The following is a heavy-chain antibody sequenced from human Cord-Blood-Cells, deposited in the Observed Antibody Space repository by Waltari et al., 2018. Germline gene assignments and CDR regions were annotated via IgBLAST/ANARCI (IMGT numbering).Heavy chain of an antibody. CDR2: ILPIVGAT. CDR1: GGTFSSYA. CDR3: AEGESRALDY. J-gene: IGHJ4*02. V-gene: IGHV1-69*01. Sequence: QVQLVQSGAEVKKPGSSVKVSCKASGGTFSSYAISWVRQAPGQGREWMRGILPIVGATDYAQKVQGRVTITADECTRTGYMELSSLRSEDTTVYYCAEGESRALDYWGQGTLVTVSS.